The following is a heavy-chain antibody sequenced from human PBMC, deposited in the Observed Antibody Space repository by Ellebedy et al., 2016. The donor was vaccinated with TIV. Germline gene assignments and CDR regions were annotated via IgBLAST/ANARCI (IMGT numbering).Heavy chain of an antibody. J-gene: IGHJ4*02. CDR1: GFTFSSYD. CDR3: ACFEDLDH. D-gene: IGHD3-16*01. CDR2: IGTAGDS. V-gene: IGHV3-13*01. Sequence: GGSLRLSCAASGFTFSSYDMHWVRQATGKGLEWVSAIGTAGDSYYSGSVKGRFIISRENAKNSLYLQMNSLRVDDMAIYYCACFEDLDHWGPGTLVTVSS.